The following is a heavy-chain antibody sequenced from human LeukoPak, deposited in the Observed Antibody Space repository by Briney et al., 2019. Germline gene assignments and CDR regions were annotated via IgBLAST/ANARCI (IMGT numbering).Heavy chain of an antibody. V-gene: IGHV3-21*01. Sequence: GGSLRLSCAASGFTVSSNYMSWVRQAPGKGLELVSSISSSSSYIYYADSVKGRFTISRDNAKNSLYLQRNSLRAEDTAMYYCARRATTERGHSYGLDFWGEGTLVTVSS. CDR2: ISSSSSYI. D-gene: IGHD5-18*01. CDR3: ARRATTERGHSYGLDF. J-gene: IGHJ4*02. CDR1: GFTVSSNY.